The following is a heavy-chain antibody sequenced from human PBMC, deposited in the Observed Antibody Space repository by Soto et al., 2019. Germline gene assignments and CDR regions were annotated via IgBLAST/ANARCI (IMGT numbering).Heavy chain of an antibody. Sequence: EVQLLESGGGLVQPGGSLRLSCAASGFTFSSYALSWVRQAPGKGLEWVSAISDSGHRIYYADSVKGRFTISRDNSKNTLYLQMNSLRAEDTAVYYCAKDLFGYGGYGMDVWGQGTTVTVSS. D-gene: IGHD4-17*01. J-gene: IGHJ6*02. CDR2: ISDSGHRI. CDR1: GFTFSSYA. CDR3: AKDLFGYGGYGMDV. V-gene: IGHV3-23*01.